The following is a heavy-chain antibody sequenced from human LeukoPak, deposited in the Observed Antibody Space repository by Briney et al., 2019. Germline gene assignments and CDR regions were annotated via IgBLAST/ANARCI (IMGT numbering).Heavy chain of an antibody. J-gene: IGHJ4*02. CDR3: ASPYYDYVWGSYRFDY. D-gene: IGHD3-16*02. CDR2: ISSSGSTI. Sequence: GGSLRLSCAASGFTFSSYEMNWVRQAPGKGLEWVSYISSSGSTIYYADSVKGRFTISRDNAKNSLYLQVNSLRAEDTAVYYCASPYYDYVWGSYRFDYWGQGTLVTVSS. CDR1: GFTFSSYE. V-gene: IGHV3-48*03.